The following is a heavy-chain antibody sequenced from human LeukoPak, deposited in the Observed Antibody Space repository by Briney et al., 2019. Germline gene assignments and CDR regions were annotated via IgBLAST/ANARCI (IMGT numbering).Heavy chain of an antibody. J-gene: IGHJ6*03. CDR3: ARGRGPDYDYYYMDV. CDR1: GRSITSYY. V-gene: IGHV4-4*07. CDR2: IYTSGTT. Sequence: SETLSLTCIVSGRSITSYYWSWLRQPRWKGLEWIGRIYTSGTTKYNPSPKSRVTISVDTSKNQFSLRLSSVTAADTAVYYCARGRGPDYDYYYMDVWGKGTTVTVSS.